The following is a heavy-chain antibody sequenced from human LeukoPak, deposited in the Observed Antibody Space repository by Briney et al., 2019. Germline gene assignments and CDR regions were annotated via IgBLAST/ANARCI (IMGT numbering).Heavy chain of an antibody. CDR2: ISPNSGGI. J-gene: IGHJ5*02. CDR1: GYTFTGNY. V-gene: IGHV1-2*02. Sequence: ASVKVSCKASGYTFTGNYIHWVRQAPGQGLEWMGWISPNSGGINYAQKFQGRVTMTRDTSISTAYVELSRLRSDDTAVYYCARAAYCSGGSCSDWFDPWGQGTLVTVSS. CDR3: ARAAYCSGGSCSDWFDP. D-gene: IGHD2-15*01.